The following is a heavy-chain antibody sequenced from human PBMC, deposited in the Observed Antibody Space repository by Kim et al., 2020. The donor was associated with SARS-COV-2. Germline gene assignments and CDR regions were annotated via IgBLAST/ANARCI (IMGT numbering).Heavy chain of an antibody. J-gene: IGHJ6*02. CDR2: ISSSGSSI. CDR1: GFTFSSYE. CDR3: ARDRFGAHIAGAGIDDYLYVMDL. D-gene: IGHD6-19*01. V-gene: IGHV3-48*03. Sequence: GGSLRLSCAASGFTFSSYEMNWVRQAPGKGLEWVSFISSSGSSIYFADSVKGRFTISRDNAKNSLYLQMISLRAEDTAVYYCARDRFGAHIAGAGIDDYLYVMDLGGRRTTVTVSS.